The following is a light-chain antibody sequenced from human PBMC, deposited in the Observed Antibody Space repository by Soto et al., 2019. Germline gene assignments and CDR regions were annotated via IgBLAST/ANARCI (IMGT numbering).Light chain of an antibody. CDR3: AAWDDSLSGGV. J-gene: IGLJ1*01. V-gene: IGLV1-47*01. Sequence: QSVLTQPPSASGTPGQRVTSSCSGSSSNIGSNYVYWYQQLPGTAPKLLIYRNNQRPSGVPDRFSGSQSGTSGSLAISGLRSEDEADYYCAAWDDSLSGGVFGTGTKVTVL. CDR1: SSNIGSNY. CDR2: RNN.